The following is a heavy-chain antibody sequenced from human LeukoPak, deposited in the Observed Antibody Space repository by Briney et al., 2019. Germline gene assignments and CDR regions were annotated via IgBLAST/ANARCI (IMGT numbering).Heavy chain of an antibody. CDR3: AKDGAWLRFDD. CDR2: IYSGGSR. V-gene: IGHV3-NL1*01. J-gene: IGHJ4*02. D-gene: IGHD5-12*01. Sequence: GGSLRLSCAASGFTFSSYGMHWVRQAPGKGLEWVSVIYSGGSRYYADSVKGRFTISRDNSKNTMYLQMNSLRAEDTAVYYCAKDGAWLRFDDWGQGILVTVSS. CDR1: GFTFSSYG.